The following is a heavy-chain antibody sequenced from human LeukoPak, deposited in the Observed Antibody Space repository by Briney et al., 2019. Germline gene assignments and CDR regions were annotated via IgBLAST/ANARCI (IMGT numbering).Heavy chain of an antibody. CDR3: ARISVPGSL. CDR2: ISSSSSTI. V-gene: IGHV3-48*01. J-gene: IGHJ3*01. D-gene: IGHD5/OR15-5a*01. CDR1: GFTFSSYS. Sequence: GGSLRLSCAASGFTFSSYSMNWVRQAPGKGLEWVSYISSSSSTIYYADSVKGRFTISRDNAKDSLYLQMNSLRAEDTAVYYCARISVPGSLWGQGTMVTVSS.